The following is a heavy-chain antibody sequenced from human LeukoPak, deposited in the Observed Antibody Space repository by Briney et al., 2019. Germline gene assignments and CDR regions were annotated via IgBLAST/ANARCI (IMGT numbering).Heavy chain of an antibody. D-gene: IGHD3-22*01. CDR1: GGSISNYY. Sequence: ERSETLSLTCTVSGGSISNYYWSWIRQPPGKGLEWIGYINYSGSTNYNPSLKSRVTISGDTSKNQFSLRLSSVTAADTAVYYCARASYSYDINGWVPFDYWGQGTLVTVSS. CDR2: INYSGST. J-gene: IGHJ4*02. V-gene: IGHV4-59*08. CDR3: ARASYSYDINGWVPFDY.